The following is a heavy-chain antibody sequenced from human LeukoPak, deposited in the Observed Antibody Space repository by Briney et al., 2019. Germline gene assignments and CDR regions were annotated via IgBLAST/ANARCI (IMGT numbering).Heavy chain of an antibody. V-gene: IGHV4-59*01. Sequence: SETLSLTCTVSGGSISNYYWSWIRQPPGKGLEWIGYIYYSGSTNYNPSLKSRVTISVDTSKNQVSLQLSSVTAADTAVYYCASSYSSGWYPPYYYYYGMDVWGQGTTVTVSS. CDR2: IYYSGST. D-gene: IGHD6-19*01. CDR1: GGSISNYY. CDR3: ASSYSSGWYPPYYYYYGMDV. J-gene: IGHJ6*02.